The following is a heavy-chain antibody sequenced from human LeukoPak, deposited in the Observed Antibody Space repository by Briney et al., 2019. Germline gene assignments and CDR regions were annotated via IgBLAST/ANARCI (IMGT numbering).Heavy chain of an antibody. Sequence: PGGSLRLSCAASGFTFDDYAMHWVRQAPGKGLEWVSGISWNSRSVGYADSVKGRFTISRDNAKNSLYLQMNSLRAEDTAFYYCAKDNTYFDSWGQGTLVTVSS. CDR1: GFTFDDYA. CDR2: ISWNSRSV. J-gene: IGHJ4*02. CDR3: AKDNTYFDS. V-gene: IGHV3-9*01.